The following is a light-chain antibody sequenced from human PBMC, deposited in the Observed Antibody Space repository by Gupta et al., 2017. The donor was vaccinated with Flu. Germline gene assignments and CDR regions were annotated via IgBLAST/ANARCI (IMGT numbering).Light chain of an antibody. J-gene: IGLJ2*01. V-gene: IGLV1-40*01. CDR2: GNT. CDR1: SSTIGAGYD. CDR3: QSCDSGLSGVV. Sequence: VTISCTGSSSTIGAGYDVHWYQQLPGTAPNLLIYGNTNRPSGVPDRFSGSKSGTSASLAITGLQAEDEADYYCQSCDSGLSGVVFGGGTKLTVL.